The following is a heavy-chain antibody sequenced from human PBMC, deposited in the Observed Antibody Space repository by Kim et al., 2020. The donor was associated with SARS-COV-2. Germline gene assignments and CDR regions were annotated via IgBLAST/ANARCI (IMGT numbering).Heavy chain of an antibody. CDR3: AKDINPLDYDAFDI. CDR2: ISWNSGSI. Sequence: GGSLRLSCAASGFTFDDYAMHWVRQAPGKGLEWVSGISWNSGSIGYADSVKGRFTISRDNAKNSLYLQMNSLRAEDTALYYCAKDINPLDYDAFDIWGQGTMVTVSS. J-gene: IGHJ3*02. V-gene: IGHV3-9*01. CDR1: GFTFDDYA. D-gene: IGHD1-1*01.